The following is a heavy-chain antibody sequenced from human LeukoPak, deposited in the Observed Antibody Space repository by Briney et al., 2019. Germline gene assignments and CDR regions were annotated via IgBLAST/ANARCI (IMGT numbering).Heavy chain of an antibody. Sequence: SETLSLTCTVSGGSISSYYWSWIRQPPGKGLEWIGYIYYSGSTNCNPSLKSRVTISVDTSKNQFSLKLSSVTAADTAVYYCARAPCSGGRCYPPDFWGQGTLVTVSS. CDR2: IYYSGST. D-gene: IGHD2-15*01. CDR3: ARAPCSGGRCYPPDF. CDR1: GGSISSYY. V-gene: IGHV4-59*01. J-gene: IGHJ4*02.